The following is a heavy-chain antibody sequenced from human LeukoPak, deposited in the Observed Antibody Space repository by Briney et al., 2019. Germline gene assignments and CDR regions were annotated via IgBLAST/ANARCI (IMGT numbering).Heavy chain of an antibody. J-gene: IGHJ3*02. CDR1: GFTFDDYG. V-gene: IGHV3-20*04. CDR3: ARDHNAYDI. CDR2: INWNGGST. Sequence: SGGSLRLSCAASGFTFDDYGMNWVSQAPGKGLEWVSGINWNGGSTYYADSVKGRFTISRDNAKNSLYLQMNSLRAEDTALYYCARDHNAYDIWGQGTMVTVSS.